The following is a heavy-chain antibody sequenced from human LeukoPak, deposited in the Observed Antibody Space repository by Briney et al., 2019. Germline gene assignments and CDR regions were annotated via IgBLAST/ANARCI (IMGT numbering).Heavy chain of an antibody. Sequence: ASVKVSCKASGFTFTNSAMQWVRQARGQRLEWIGWIVVGSGNTNYAQKFQERVTITRDMSTSTAYMELSSLRSEDTAVYYCELQSSYCGGDCYWFTPTLDFDYWGQGTLVTVSS. CDR1: GFTFTNSA. D-gene: IGHD2-21*02. V-gene: IGHV1-58*02. J-gene: IGHJ4*02. CDR3: ELQSSYCGGDCYWFTPTLDFDY. CDR2: IVVGSGNT.